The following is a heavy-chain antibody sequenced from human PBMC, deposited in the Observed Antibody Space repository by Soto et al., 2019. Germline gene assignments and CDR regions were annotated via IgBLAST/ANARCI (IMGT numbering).Heavy chain of an antibody. J-gene: IGHJ4*02. D-gene: IGHD6-13*01. CDR2: IKQDGSEK. CDR3: ARRRHSSSWDFSFDY. Sequence: GGSLRLSCAASGFTFSSYWMSWVRQAPGKGLEWVANIKQDGSEKYYVDSVKGRFTISRYNAKKSLYLQMNSLRAEDTAVYYCARRRHSSSWDFSFDYWGQGTLVTVSS. V-gene: IGHV3-7*05. CDR1: GFTFSSYW.